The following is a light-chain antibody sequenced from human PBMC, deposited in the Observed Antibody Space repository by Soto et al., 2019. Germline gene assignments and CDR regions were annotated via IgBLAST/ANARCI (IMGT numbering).Light chain of an antibody. CDR2: DAS. CDR3: QQYGSSDPS. CDR1: QSVSSQ. J-gene: IGKJ4*01. Sequence: EIVLTQSPGTLSLSPGERATLSCRARQSVSSQLAWYQQKSGRAPRLLIYDASTRATGIPDRFSGSGSGTDFTLTISRLEPEDFGVYYCQQYGSSDPSFGGGTNVEMK. V-gene: IGKV3-20*01.